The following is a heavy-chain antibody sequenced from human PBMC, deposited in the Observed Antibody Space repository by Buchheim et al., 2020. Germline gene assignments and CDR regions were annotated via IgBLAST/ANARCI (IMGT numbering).Heavy chain of an antibody. CDR3: AGTGLTRNWFDP. V-gene: IGHV3-30*02. CDR1: GFIFSCYG. D-gene: IGHD1-14*01. CDR2: IRPDGSNK. Sequence: QVQLVESGGDVVQPGRSLRISCAASGFIFSCYGMHWVRQAPGKGPEWVAFIRPDGSNKYYLDSLKGRFTVSSDNSKNTMYLQKNNLGAEDTAVYYCAGTGLTRNWFDPWGQGAL. J-gene: IGHJ5*02.